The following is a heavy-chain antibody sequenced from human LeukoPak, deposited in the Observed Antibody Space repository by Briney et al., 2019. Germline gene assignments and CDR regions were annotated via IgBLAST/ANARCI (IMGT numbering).Heavy chain of an antibody. CDR1: GVSISSSNSY. D-gene: IGHD3-10*01. Sequence: SETLSLTCTVSGVSISSSNSYWGWIRQPPGKGLEWIGEINHSGSTNYNPSLKSRVTISVDTSKNQFSLKLSSVTAADTAVYYCARHGILWFGELEYYYYYYMDVWGKGTTVTISS. V-gene: IGHV4-39*01. CDR3: ARHGILWFGELEYYYYYYMDV. CDR2: INHSGST. J-gene: IGHJ6*03.